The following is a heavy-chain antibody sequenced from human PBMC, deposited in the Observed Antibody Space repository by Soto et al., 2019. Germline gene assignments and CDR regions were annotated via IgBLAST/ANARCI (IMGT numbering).Heavy chain of an antibody. V-gene: IGHV4-30-4*01. D-gene: IGHD2-2*01. CDR2: IYYSGST. Sequence: SETLSLTCTVSGGSISSGDYYWSWIRQPPGKGQEWIGYIYYSGSTYYNPSLKSRVTISVDTSKNQFSLKLSSVTAADTAVYYCARGSTYHYYYYYGMDVWGQGTTVTVSS. CDR1: GGSISSGDYY. CDR3: ARGSTYHYYYYYGMDV. J-gene: IGHJ6*02.